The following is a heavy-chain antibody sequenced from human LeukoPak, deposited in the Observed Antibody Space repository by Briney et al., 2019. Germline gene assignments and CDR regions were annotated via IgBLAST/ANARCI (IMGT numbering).Heavy chain of an antibody. D-gene: IGHD5-18*01. CDR2: IYTSGST. J-gene: IGHJ4*02. V-gene: IGHV4-4*07. Sequence: SETLSLTCTVSGGSISSYYWSWIRQPAGKGLEWIGRIYTSGSTYYNPSLKSRVTISVDTSKNQFSRKLSSVTAADTAVYYCASDSFRRIQLWGQGTLVTVSS. CDR3: ASDSFRRIQL. CDR1: GGSISSYY.